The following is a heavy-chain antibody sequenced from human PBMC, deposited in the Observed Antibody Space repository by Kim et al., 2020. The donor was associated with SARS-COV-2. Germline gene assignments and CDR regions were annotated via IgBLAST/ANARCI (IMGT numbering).Heavy chain of an antibody. J-gene: IGHJ4*02. CDR3: AKVATDYGDYEGSLDY. D-gene: IGHD4-17*01. V-gene: IGHV3-23*01. Sequence: SVKGRFTISRDNSKNTLYLQMNSLRAEATAVYYCAKVATDYGDYEGSLDYWGQGTLVTVSS.